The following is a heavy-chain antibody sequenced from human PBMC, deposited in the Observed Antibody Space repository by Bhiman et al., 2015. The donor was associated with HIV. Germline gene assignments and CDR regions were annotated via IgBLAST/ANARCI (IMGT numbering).Heavy chain of an antibody. J-gene: IGHJ6*02. V-gene: IGHV3-30*02. D-gene: IGHD3-10*01. CDR3: AKGKGVRGWGYGMDV. CDR1: GFTFSSYG. Sequence: QVQLVESGGGVVQPGGSLRLSCAASGFTFSSYGMHWVRQAPGKGLEWVAFRRYDGSNKYYADSVKGRFTISRDNSKNTLYLQMNSLRAEDTAVYYCAKGKGVRGWGYGMDVWGQGTTVTVSS. CDR2: RRYDGSNK.